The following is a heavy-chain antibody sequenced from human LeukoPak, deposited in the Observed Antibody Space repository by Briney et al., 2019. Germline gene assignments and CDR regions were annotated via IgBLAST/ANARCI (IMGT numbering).Heavy chain of an antibody. D-gene: IGHD2-15*01. V-gene: IGHV3-9*01. CDR3: ARRGHCSGGSCKDTYYYYYYMDV. J-gene: IGHJ6*03. Sequence: PGGSLRLSCAASGFTFDDYAIHWVRQAPGKGLEWVSGISWNSGTIGYADSVKGRFTISRDNAKNSLYLQMNSLRAEDTALYYCARRGHCSGGSCKDTYYYYYYMDVWGKGTTVTVSS. CDR2: ISWNSGTI. CDR1: GFTFDDYA.